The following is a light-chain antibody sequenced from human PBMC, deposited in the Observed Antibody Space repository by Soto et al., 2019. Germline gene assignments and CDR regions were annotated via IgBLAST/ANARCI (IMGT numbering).Light chain of an antibody. CDR1: QSVSSSY. CDR2: GAS. J-gene: IGKJ4*01. CDR3: QQYGSSPPP. Sequence: EIVLTQSPGTLSLSPGERATLSCRASQSVSSSYLAWYQQKPGQAPRLLIYGASSRATGIPDRLSGSGSGTDFTLTISRLEPEDFAVYYCQQYGSSPPPFGGGTKVEIK. V-gene: IGKV3-20*01.